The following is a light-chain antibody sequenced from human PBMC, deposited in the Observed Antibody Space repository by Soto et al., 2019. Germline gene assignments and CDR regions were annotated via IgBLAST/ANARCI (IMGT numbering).Light chain of an antibody. Sequence: QSALTQPASVSGYPGQSITISCTGTSSDVGSYNLVSWYQQHPGKAPKLMIYEGSKRPSGVSNRFSGSKSGNTASLTISGLQAEDEADYYCCSYAGSSTPYVFGTGTKLTVL. CDR1: SSDVGSYNL. CDR2: EGS. V-gene: IGLV2-23*01. J-gene: IGLJ1*01. CDR3: CSYAGSSTPYV.